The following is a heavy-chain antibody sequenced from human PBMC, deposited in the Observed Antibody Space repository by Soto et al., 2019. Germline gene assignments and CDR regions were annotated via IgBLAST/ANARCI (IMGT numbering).Heavy chain of an antibody. CDR3: AGGLGYGFYYYYNGMDV. CDR2: VYYSGST. CDR1: GGSISSDDFY. V-gene: IGHV4-30-4*01. D-gene: IGHD3-16*01. Sequence: QVQLQESGPGLVKPSQTLSLTCTVSGGSISSDDFYWSWIRQPPGKGLEWIGYVYYSGSTHYNPSLKSRVTISEGTAKKQFSRKRSAVTAADTAVYYWAGGLGYGFYYYYNGMDVWGQGTTVTVSS. J-gene: IGHJ6*02.